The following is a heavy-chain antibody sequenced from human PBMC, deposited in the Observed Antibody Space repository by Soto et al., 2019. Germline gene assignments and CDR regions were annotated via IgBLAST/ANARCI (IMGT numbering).Heavy chain of an antibody. CDR1: GVTFSSYA. J-gene: IGHJ4*02. V-gene: IGHV3-23*01. CDR2: ISGSGGST. CDR3: AKWGGLYSSSWSPGDY. D-gene: IGHD6-13*01. Sequence: PGGALRLSRSASGVTFSSYAISWVRPAPGKGLEWVSAISGSGGSTYYADSVKGRFTISRDNSKNTLYLQMNSLRAEDTAVYYCAKWGGLYSSSWSPGDYWGQGTLVTVSS.